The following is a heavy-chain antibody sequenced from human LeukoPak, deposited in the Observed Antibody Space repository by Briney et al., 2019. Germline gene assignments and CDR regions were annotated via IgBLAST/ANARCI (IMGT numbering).Heavy chain of an antibody. D-gene: IGHD5-24*01. Sequence: SETLSLTCTVSGDSISGSSYYWGWIRQPPGKGLEWIGNIYYGGSTYYNPSLKSRVSVSVDTSNNQFSLKVSSVTAADTAVYYCASADGYKIDYWGQGTLVTVSS. V-gene: IGHV4-39*01. J-gene: IGHJ4*02. CDR1: GDSISGSSYY. CDR2: IYYGGST. CDR3: ASADGYKIDY.